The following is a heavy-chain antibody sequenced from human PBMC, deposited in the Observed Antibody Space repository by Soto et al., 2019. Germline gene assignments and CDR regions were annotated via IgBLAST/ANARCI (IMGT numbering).Heavy chain of an antibody. Sequence: EVQLVESGGGLVQPGGSLRLSCAGSGFTFSSYEMSWVRQAPGKGLEWVSYISSSGSAIYYADSVKGRFTISRDNAKNSLYLQMNSLRAEDTAVYYCARGEGSGYKMHYFDYWGQGTLVTVSS. CDR1: GFTFSSYE. CDR2: ISSSGSAI. CDR3: ARGEGSGYKMHYFDY. D-gene: IGHD3-22*01. J-gene: IGHJ4*02. V-gene: IGHV3-48*03.